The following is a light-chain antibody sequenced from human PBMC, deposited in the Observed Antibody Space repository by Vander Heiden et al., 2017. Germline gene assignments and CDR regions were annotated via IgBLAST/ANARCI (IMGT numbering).Light chain of an antibody. J-gene: IGKJ2*01. CDR3: QQYYSTPPT. Sequence: LGARATINCKSSQSVLYSSNNKNYLAWYQQKPGQPPKLLIYWASTRESGVPDRFSGSGSGTDFTLTISSLQAEDVAVYYCQQYYSTPPTFGQGTKLEIK. V-gene: IGKV4-1*01. CDR1: QSVLYSSNNKNY. CDR2: WAS.